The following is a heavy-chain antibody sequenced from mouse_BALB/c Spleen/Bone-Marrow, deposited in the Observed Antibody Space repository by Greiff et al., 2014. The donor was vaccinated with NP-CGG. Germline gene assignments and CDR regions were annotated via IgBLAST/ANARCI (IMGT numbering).Heavy chain of an antibody. CDR3: ASYYDYDGRDY. Sequence: QVQLQQPGAELARPGASVKLSCKASGYTFTSYWMQWVKQRPGQGLEWIGAIYPGDGDTRYTQKFKGKATLTADKSSSTAYMQLSSLASEDSAVYCCASYYDYDGRDYWGQGTTLTVSS. CDR1: GYTFTSYW. V-gene: IGHV1-87*01. D-gene: IGHD2-4*01. CDR2: IYPGDGDT. J-gene: IGHJ2*01.